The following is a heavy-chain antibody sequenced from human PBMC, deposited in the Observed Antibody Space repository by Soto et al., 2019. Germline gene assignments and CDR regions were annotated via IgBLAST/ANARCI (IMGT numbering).Heavy chain of an antibody. V-gene: IGHV4-4*07. J-gene: IGHJ4*02. Sequence: SVTCTGSLSAPTKYYWNWTRQHAGKGLEWIGRFYTSGSTNYNNSLRSRVTMSIDTSKNQFSLELRSVTAADAAAYYCARTMFQYDSSPEGFWGKGILVTVSS. CDR2: FYTSGST. CDR1: LSAPTKYY. CDR3: ARTMFQYDSSPEGF. D-gene: IGHD3-22*01.